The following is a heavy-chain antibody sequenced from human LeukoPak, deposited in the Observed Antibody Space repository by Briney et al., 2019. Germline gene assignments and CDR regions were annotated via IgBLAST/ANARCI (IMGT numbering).Heavy chain of an antibody. J-gene: IGHJ6*02. V-gene: IGHV3-21*01. D-gene: IGHD2-2*01. CDR1: GFTFSSYS. Sequence: KPGGSLRLSCAASGFTFSSYSMNWVRQAPGKGLEWVSSISSSSSCIYYADSVKGRFTISRDNAKNSLYLQMNSLRAEDTAVYYCASVGYCSSTSCKAGGYGMDVWGQGTTVTVSS. CDR2: ISSSSSCI. CDR3: ASVGYCSSTSCKAGGYGMDV.